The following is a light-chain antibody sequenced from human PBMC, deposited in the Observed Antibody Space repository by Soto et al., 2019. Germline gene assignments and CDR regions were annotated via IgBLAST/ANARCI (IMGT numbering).Light chain of an antibody. CDR1: SSNIGAGYD. V-gene: IGLV1-40*01. J-gene: IGLJ2*01. Sequence: QSVLTQPPSVSGAPGQRVTISCTGSSSNIGAGYDVHWYQQLPGTAPKLLMYGNNIRPSGVPDRFSDSKSGTSASLAITGLQAEEEVAYFCQSYDSSLRGLVFGGGNQLTVL. CDR2: GNN. CDR3: QSYDSSLRGLV.